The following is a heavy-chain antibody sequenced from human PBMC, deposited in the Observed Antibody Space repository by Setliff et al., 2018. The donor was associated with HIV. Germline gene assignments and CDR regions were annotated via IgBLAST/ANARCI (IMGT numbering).Heavy chain of an antibody. CDR2: INHSGST. V-gene: IGHV4-34*01. J-gene: IGHJ5*02. Sequence: KSSETLSLTCGVYGDSLRNYFWSWIRQPPGKGLEWIGEINHSGSTTYNPSLRSRVTMSIDTSQNQFSLKLNSVTAADTAVYYCATCRHRPSNWFDPWGQGTVVTVSS. CDR1: GDSLRNYF. CDR3: ATCRHRPSNWFDP.